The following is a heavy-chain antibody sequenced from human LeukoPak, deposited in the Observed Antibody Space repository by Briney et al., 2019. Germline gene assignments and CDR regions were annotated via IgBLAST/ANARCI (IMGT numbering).Heavy chain of an antibody. CDR3: ARDSPGFDY. V-gene: IGHV4-59*01. Sequence: SETLSLTCSVSGGSIRSSYWSWIRQPPGKGLEWIGNIYYSGSTNYNPSLKSRVTILVDTSKNQFSLKVNSVTAADTAVYYCARDSPGFDYWGRGTLVTVSS. J-gene: IGHJ4*02. CDR1: GGSIRSSY. CDR2: IYYSGST.